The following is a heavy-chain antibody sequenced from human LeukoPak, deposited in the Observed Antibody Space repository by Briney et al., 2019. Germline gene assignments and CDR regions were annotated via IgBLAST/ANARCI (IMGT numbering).Heavy chain of an antibody. CDR2: ISWNSGSI. J-gene: IGHJ3*02. CDR1: GFTFDDYA. CDR3: ARAAILSIAVAGAAFDI. Sequence: GGSLRLSCAASGFTFDDYAMHWVRQAPGKGLEWVSGISWNSGSIGYADSVKGRFTISRDNSKNTLYLQMNSLRAEDTAVYYCARAAILSIAVAGAAFDIWGPRDNGHRLF. V-gene: IGHV3-9*01. D-gene: IGHD6-19*01.